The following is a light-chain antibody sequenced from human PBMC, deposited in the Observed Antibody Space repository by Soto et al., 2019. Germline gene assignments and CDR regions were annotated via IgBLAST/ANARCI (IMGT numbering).Light chain of an antibody. CDR1: QSIVYSDGNAY. Sequence: DVVMTQSPLSLPVTLGQPASISCRSSQSIVYSDGNAYLSWFQQRPGQSPRRLIYRTSTRDSRVPDRFSGSGSGPDFTLKINRVEAEDVGVYYCMQGTVWPPTFGRGTKVEIK. CDR3: MQGTVWPPT. J-gene: IGKJ1*01. CDR2: RTS. V-gene: IGKV2-30*01.